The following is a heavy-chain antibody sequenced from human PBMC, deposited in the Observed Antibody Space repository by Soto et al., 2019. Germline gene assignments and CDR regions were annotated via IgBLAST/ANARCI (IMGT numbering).Heavy chain of an antibody. CDR2: MRANRGDT. V-gene: IGHV1-8*01. CDR3: ARYIYGQGFKA. Sequence: QVQLVQSGAEVKKPGASVKVSCKASGDTFTNFDLNWVRQATGQGLEWMGWMRANRGDTGHAQTFQGRVSMTRSPAISPAYLELSSLRAAGTAVYYCARYIYGQGFKAWGQGTLVIVSS. J-gene: IGHJ5*02. CDR1: GDTFTNFD. D-gene: IGHD5-18*01.